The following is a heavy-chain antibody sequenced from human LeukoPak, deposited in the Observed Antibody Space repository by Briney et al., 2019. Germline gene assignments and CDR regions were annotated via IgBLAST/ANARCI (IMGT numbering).Heavy chain of an antibody. CDR1: GFTFDDYA. CDR2: ISWNSGSI. V-gene: IGHV3-9*01. CDR3: AKDLRRYCSSTSCYEFDY. D-gene: IGHD2-2*01. Sequence: PGGSLRLSCAVSGFTFDDYAMPWVRRTTGKGVEWVSGISWNSGSIGYADSVKGRFTVSRDNAKNSLYLQMNSLRAEDTALYYCAKDLRRYCSSTSCYEFDYWGQGTLVTVSS. J-gene: IGHJ4*02.